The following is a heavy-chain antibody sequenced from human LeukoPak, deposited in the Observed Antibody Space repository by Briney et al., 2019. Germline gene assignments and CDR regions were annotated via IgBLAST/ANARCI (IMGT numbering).Heavy chain of an antibody. D-gene: IGHD5-18*01. Sequence: SETLSLTCTVSGGSISSYYWSWIRQPPGKGLEWIGYIYYSGSTNYNPSLKSRVTISVDTSKNQFSLKLSSVTAADTAVYYCARHRGYSYGKIDAFDIWGQGTMVTVSS. CDR3: ARHRGYSYGKIDAFDI. CDR2: IYYSGST. V-gene: IGHV4-59*08. CDR1: GGSISSYY. J-gene: IGHJ3*02.